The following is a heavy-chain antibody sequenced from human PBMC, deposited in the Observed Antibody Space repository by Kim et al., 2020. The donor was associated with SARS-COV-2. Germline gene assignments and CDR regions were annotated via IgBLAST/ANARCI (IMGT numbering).Heavy chain of an antibody. Sequence: GESLKISCKGSGYSFTSYWISWVRQMPGKGLEWMGRIDPSDSYTNYSPSFQGHVTISADKSISTAYLQWSSLKASDTAMYYCARLGTTIPTGDYYYYYGMDVWGQGTTVTVSS. V-gene: IGHV5-10-1*01. D-gene: IGHD1-7*01. CDR1: GYSFTSYW. J-gene: IGHJ6*02. CDR3: ARLGTTIPTGDYYYYYGMDV. CDR2: IDPSDSYT.